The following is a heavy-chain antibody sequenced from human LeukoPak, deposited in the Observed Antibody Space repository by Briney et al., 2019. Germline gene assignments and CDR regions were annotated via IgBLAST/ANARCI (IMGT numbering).Heavy chain of an antibody. CDR3: ARDGLDGYSYGSLDY. Sequence: SVKVSCKASGGTFSSYTIRWVRQAPGQGLEWMGRIIPILGIANYAQKFQGRVTITADKSTSTAYMELSSLRSEDTAVYYCARDGLDGYSYGSLDYWGQGTLATVSS. CDR1: GGTFSSYT. D-gene: IGHD5-18*01. J-gene: IGHJ4*02. V-gene: IGHV1-69*04. CDR2: IIPILGIA.